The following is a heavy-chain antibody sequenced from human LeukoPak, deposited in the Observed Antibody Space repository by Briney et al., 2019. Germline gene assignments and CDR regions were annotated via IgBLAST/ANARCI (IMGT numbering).Heavy chain of an antibody. J-gene: IGHJ3*01. CDR3: ARDRGDFWSGYPGAFDV. D-gene: IGHD3-3*01. CDR1: GFTFSTYS. Sequence: GGSLRLSCAASGFTFSTYSMNWVRQAPGKGLEWVSSISTDSSYIYYADSVKGRFTISRDNAKNSLYLQMNSLRAEDTAVYYCARDRGDFWSGYPGAFDVGGQGTMVTVSA. V-gene: IGHV3-21*01. CDR2: ISTDSSYI.